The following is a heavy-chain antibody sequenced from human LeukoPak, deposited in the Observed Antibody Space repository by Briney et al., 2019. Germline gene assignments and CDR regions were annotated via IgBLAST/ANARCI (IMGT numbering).Heavy chain of an antibody. Sequence: ASVKVSCKATGSTFTSHGITWVRQPPGQGLERVGWISVYDGNTIYSQKVQARVTMTTDTSTTTAYIELRSLRSGDTAADYCARLGSVSATDYYYYGMDVGGQGTPVTVSS. D-gene: IGHD2-21*01. CDR3: ARLGSVSATDYYYYGMDV. V-gene: IGHV1-18*01. CDR1: GSTFTSHG. J-gene: IGHJ6*02. CDR2: ISVYDGNT.